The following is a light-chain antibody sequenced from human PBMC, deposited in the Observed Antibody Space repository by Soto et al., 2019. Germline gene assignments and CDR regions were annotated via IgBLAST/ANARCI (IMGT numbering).Light chain of an antibody. CDR2: DVS. CDR1: SNDLDGYNY. Sequence: QASLPPPASVSGSPGQSTAIACTGTSNDLDGYNYVSWYQQYPGKAPTLMIYDVSNRPSGVSNRFSGSKSGNTASLTISGLQAEDEADYYCSSFTSSSTLRYVFGTGTKVTVL. V-gene: IGLV2-14*01. CDR3: SSFTSSSTLRYV. J-gene: IGLJ1*01.